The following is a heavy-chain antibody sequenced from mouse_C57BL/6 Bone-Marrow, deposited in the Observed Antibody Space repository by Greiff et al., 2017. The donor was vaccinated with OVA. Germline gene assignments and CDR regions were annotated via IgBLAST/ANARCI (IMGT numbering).Heavy chain of an antibody. Sequence: EVQLQQSGTVLARPGASVKMSCKTSGYTFTSYWMHWVKQRPGQGLEWIGAIYPGNSDTSYTQKFKGQAKLTAVTSASTAYIELSSLTNEDAAVYYCVDDGYVAYGGGGTLVTVSA. CDR1: GYTFTSYW. V-gene: IGHV1-5*01. CDR2: IYPGNSDT. D-gene: IGHD2-3*01. J-gene: IGHJ3*01. CDR3: VDDGYVAY.